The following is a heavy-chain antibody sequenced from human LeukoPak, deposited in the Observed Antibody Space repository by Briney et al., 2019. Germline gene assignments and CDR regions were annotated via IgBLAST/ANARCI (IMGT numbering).Heavy chain of an antibody. CDR2: INHSGST. V-gene: IGHV4-34*01. CDR3: AREVSSFGWWFDP. J-gene: IGHJ5*02. D-gene: IGHD6-13*01. CDR1: GGSFCGYC. Sequence: PSETLSLSCAVTGGSFCGYCWSWIRQPPGKGLEWIGEINHSGSTNFNPSLKNRVTISVDVSKNQFSLKLSSVTAADTAVYYCAREVSSFGWWFDPWGEGCPGSVSS.